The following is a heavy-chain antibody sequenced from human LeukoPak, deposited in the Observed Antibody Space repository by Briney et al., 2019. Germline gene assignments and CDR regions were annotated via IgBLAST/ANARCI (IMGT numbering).Heavy chain of an antibody. V-gene: IGHV3-7*01. J-gene: IGHJ4*02. Sequence: PGGSLRLSSAASGFLFGSSWMSWGRQAPGKGLEWVANIRQDGSEKYYVDSVRGRFTISRDNAKNSLYLQMNSLRSEDTAVYYCTRDQYWGQGTLVTVSS. CDR3: TRDQY. CDR2: IRQDGSEK. CDR1: GFLFGSSW.